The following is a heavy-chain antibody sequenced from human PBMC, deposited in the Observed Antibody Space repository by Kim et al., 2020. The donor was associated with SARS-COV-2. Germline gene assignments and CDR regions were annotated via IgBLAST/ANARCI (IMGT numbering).Heavy chain of an antibody. D-gene: IGHD3-3*01. CDR2: IYYSGST. Sequence: SETLSLTCTVSGGSISSYYWSWIRQPPGKGLEWIGYIYYSGSTNYNPSLKSRVTISVDTSKNQFSLKLSSVTAADTAVYYCARVLTIFGVVIIPDAFDIWGQGTMVTVSS. V-gene: IGHV4-59*13. J-gene: IGHJ3*02. CDR3: ARVLTIFGVVIIPDAFDI. CDR1: GGSISSYY.